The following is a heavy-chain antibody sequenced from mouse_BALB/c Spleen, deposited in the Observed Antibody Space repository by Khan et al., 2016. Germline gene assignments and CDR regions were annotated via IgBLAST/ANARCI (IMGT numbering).Heavy chain of an antibody. CDR2: INPDSSTI. V-gene: IGHV4-1*02. D-gene: IGHD1-2*01. CDR1: GFDFSRYW. J-gene: IGHJ2*01. CDR3: ARLHYYGNMNY. Sequence: EVQLQESGGGLVQPGGSLKLSCAASGFDFSRYWMSWVRQAPGKGLEWIGEINPDSSTINYTPSLKDKFIISRDNAKNTLYLQMSRVRSEDTALSYCARLHYYGNMNYWGQGTTLTVSS.